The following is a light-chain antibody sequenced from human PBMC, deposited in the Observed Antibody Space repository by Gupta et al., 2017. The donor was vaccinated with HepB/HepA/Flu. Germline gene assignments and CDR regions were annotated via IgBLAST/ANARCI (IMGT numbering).Light chain of an antibody. J-gene: IGKJ2*01. V-gene: IGKV1-39*01. CDR3: HQSNSNPQSA. Sequence: DIQMTQSPSSLSASVGDRFTITCRARQSIRSYLNWYQQKPGKVPKLLIYATSSWQNGVSSRFCGRGFGKYLSLTSSRRQHEDFASYYYHQSNSNPQSAFGQGTKMDIK. CDR2: ATS. CDR1: QSIRSY.